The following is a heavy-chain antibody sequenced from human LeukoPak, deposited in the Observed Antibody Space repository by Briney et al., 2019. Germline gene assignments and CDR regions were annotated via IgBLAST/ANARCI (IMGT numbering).Heavy chain of an antibody. Sequence: GGSLRLSCAASGFTFDDYAMHWVRQAPGKGLEWVSGISWNSGSIGYADSVKGRFTISRDNAKNSLYLQMNSLRADDTALYYCAKDTDYSLDYWGQGTLVTVSS. CDR1: GFTFDDYA. D-gene: IGHD2-15*01. CDR3: AKDTDYSLDY. J-gene: IGHJ4*02. V-gene: IGHV3-9*01. CDR2: ISWNSGSI.